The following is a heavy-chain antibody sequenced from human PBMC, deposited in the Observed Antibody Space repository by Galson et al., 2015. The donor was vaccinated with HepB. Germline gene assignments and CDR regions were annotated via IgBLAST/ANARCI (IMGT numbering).Heavy chain of an antibody. CDR2: INHSGST. CDR1: GGSISSSSYY. D-gene: IGHD2-21*02. Sequence: SETLSLTCTVSGGSISSSSYYWGWIRQPPGKGLEWIGEINHSGSTNYNPSLKSRVTISVDTSKNQFSLKLSSVTAADTAVYYCARADLLYGMDVWGQGTTVTVSS. CDR3: ARADLLYGMDV. J-gene: IGHJ6*02. V-gene: IGHV4-39*07.